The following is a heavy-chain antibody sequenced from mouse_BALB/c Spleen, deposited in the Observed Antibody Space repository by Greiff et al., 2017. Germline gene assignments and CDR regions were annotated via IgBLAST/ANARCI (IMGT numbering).Heavy chain of an antibody. CDR1: GYTFTSYW. J-gene: IGHJ3*01. Sequence: VQLQQPGAELVKPGASVKLSCKASGYTFTSYWMHWVKQRPGQGLEWIGEINPSNGRTNYNEKFKSKATLTVDKSSSTAYMQLSSLTSEDSAVYYCARTDCTTATSWFAYWGQGTLVTVSA. CDR2: INPSNGRT. D-gene: IGHD1-2*01. CDR3: ARTDCTTATSWFAY. V-gene: IGHV1S81*02.